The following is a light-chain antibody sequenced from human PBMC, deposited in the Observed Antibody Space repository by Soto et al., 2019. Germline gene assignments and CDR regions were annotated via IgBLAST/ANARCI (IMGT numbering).Light chain of an antibody. J-gene: IGKJ4*01. CDR2: YAS. CDR3: QQRSTWPLLS. V-gene: IGKV3-11*01. Sequence: VLTQSPATLFLSPGDRATLSCRASQTVSRYFASYQQKPGQATRLLIYYASNRATGIPARFSGSGSRTDYTLTISSLMHEDFTDYNSQQRSTWPLLSFDGGTKVEI. CDR1: QTVSRY.